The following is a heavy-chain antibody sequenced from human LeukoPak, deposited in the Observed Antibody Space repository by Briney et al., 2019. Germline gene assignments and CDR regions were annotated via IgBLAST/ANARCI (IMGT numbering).Heavy chain of an antibody. CDR1: GGSVNSCSYY. V-gene: IGHV4-61*01. CDR3: ARAAYSGSYHSDY. D-gene: IGHD1-26*01. CDR2: IYYSGST. Sequence: SETLSLTCTVSGGSVNSCSYYWNWIRQPPGKGLEWIGYIYYSGSTNYNPSLKSRVTISVDTSKNQFSLKLSSVTAADTAVYYCARAAYSGSYHSDYWGQGTLVTVSS. J-gene: IGHJ4*02.